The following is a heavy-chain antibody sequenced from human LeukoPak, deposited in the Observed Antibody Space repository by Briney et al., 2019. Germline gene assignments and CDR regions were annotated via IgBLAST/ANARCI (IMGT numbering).Heavy chain of an antibody. CDR3: ARGPTGGYERTLYYFDY. J-gene: IGHJ4*02. Sequence: GRSLRLSCAASGFTFSSYGMHWVRQAPGKGLEWVAVIWYDGSNKYYADSVKGRFTISRDNSKNTPYLQMNSLRAEDTAVYYCARGPTGGYERTLYYFDYWGQGALVTVSS. CDR2: IWYDGSNK. V-gene: IGHV3-33*01. CDR1: GFTFSSYG. D-gene: IGHD5-12*01.